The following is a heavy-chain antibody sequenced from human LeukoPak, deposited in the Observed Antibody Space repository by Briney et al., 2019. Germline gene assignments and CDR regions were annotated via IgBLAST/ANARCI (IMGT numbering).Heavy chain of an antibody. CDR2: INPNSGGT. J-gene: IGHJ6*03. V-gene: IGHV1-2*02. D-gene: IGHD6-13*01. CDR1: GYTFTGYY. Sequence: GASVKVSCKASGYTFTGYYMHWVRQAPGQGLEWMGWINPNSGGTNCAQKFQGRVTMTRNTSISTAYMELSSLRSEDTAVYYCARGRGSSWPRYYYYMDVWGKGTTVTISS. CDR3: ARGRGSSWPRYYYYMDV.